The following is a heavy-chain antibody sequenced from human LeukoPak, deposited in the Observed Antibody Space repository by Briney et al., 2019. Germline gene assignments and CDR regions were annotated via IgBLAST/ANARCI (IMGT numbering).Heavy chain of an antibody. CDR2: MKQDGSEK. CDR3: ARDLLTYYYDSSGPLHNAFDI. D-gene: IGHD3-22*01. V-gene: IGHV3-7*01. Sequence: GGSLRLSCAASGFTFSSYWMSWVRQAPGKGLEWVANMKQDGSEKYYVDSVKGRFTISRDNAKNSLYLQMNSLRAEDTAVYYCARDLLTYYYDSSGPLHNAFDIWGQGTMVTVSS. J-gene: IGHJ3*02. CDR1: GFTFSSYW.